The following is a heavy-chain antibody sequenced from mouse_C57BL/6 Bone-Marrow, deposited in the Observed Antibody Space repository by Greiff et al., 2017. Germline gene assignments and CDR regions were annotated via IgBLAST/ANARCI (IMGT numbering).Heavy chain of an antibody. CDR3: ASYYDYDVSRMGMDY. CDR2: IDPSDSYT. CDR1: GYTFTSYW. J-gene: IGHJ4*01. D-gene: IGHD2-4*01. V-gene: IGHV1-50*01. Sequence: QVQLQQPGAELVKPGASVKLSCKASGYTFTSYWMQWVKQRPGQGLEWIGEIDPSDSYTNYNQKFKGKATLTVDTSSSTAYMQLSSLTSEDSAVYYCASYYDYDVSRMGMDYWGQGTSVTVSS.